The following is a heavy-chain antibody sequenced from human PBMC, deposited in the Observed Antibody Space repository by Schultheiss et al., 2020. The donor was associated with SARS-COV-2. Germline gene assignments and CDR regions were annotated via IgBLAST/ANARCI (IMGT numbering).Heavy chain of an antibody. D-gene: IGHD3-22*01. Sequence: ASVKVSCKASGFTFTTSAVQWVRQAPGQGLEWMGIINPSGGSTSYAQKFQGRVTMTRDTSTSTVYMELSSLRSEDTAVYYCARDPRTYYYDSSGYYFDYWGQGTLVTVSS. V-gene: IGHV1-46*01. CDR1: GFTFTTSA. J-gene: IGHJ4*02. CDR3: ARDPRTYYYDSSGYYFDY. CDR2: INPSGGST.